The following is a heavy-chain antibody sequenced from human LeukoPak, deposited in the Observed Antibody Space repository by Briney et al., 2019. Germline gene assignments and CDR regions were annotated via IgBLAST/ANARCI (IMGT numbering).Heavy chain of an antibody. J-gene: IGHJ4*02. CDR2: ISSTSTYI. CDR1: GFSFSSYS. Sequence: GGSLRLSCVASGFSFSSYSMNWVRQAPGKGLEWVSSISSTSTYIYYTDSVKGRFTISRDNAKNSLYLQMDSLRAEDTAVYFCAKRGVVIRVILVGFHKAAYYFDSWGQGALVTVSS. D-gene: IGHD3-22*01. V-gene: IGHV3-21*04. CDR3: AKRGVVIRVILVGFHKAAYYFDS.